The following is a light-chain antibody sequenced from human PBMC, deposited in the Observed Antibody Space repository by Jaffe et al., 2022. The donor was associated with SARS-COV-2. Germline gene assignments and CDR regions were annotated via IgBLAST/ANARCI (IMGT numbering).Light chain of an antibody. Sequence: QSALTQPASVSGSPGQSITISCTGTSSDVGGYNSVSWYQHHPGKAPKLMIYEVSNRPSGVSDRFSGSKSGNTASLTISGLQAEDEADYYCSSYTSINTYVFGTGTKVTVL. J-gene: IGLJ1*01. V-gene: IGLV2-14*01. CDR2: EVS. CDR1: SSDVGGYNS. CDR3: SSYTSINTYV.